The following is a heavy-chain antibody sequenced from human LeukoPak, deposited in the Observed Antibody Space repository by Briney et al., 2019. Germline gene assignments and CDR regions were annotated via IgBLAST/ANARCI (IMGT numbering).Heavy chain of an antibody. CDR2: ISSSSIYI. Sequence: GGSLRHSCAASGFTFSSFSMNWVRQAPGKGLEWVSSISSSSIYIYRADSVKGRFTISRDNAKNSLYLQMNSLRAEDTAVYYCARDLERITLVRGVIPNWFDPWGQGTLVTVSS. D-gene: IGHD3-10*01. V-gene: IGHV3-21*01. CDR1: GFTFSSFS. CDR3: ARDLERITLVRGVIPNWFDP. J-gene: IGHJ5*02.